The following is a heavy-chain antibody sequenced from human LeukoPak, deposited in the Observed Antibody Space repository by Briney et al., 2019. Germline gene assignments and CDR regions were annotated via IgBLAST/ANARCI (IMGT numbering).Heavy chain of an antibody. V-gene: IGHV3-11*01. D-gene: IGHD4-17*01. CDR3: ARPQGDYGDYGDYYYYYYMDV. CDR1: GFTFSDYY. J-gene: IGHJ6*03. CDR2: ISSSGSTI. Sequence: GGPLRLSCAASGFTFSDYYMSWIRQAPGKGLEWVSYISSSGSTIYYADSVKGRFTISRDNAKNSLYLQMNSLRAEDTAVYYCARPQGDYGDYGDYYYYYYMDVWGKGTTVTISS.